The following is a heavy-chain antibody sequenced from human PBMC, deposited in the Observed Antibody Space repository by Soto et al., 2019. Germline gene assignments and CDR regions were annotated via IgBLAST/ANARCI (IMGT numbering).Heavy chain of an antibody. J-gene: IGHJ5*02. Sequence: EVQLVESGGGLVQPGRSLRLSCAASGFTFDDYAMHWVRQAPGKGLEWVSGISWNSGSIGYADSVKGRFTISRDNAKNSLYLQMNSLRAEDTALYYCAKDPLRGSSWYRGWFDPGGQGTLVTVSS. CDR3: AKDPLRGSSWYRGWFDP. D-gene: IGHD6-13*01. V-gene: IGHV3-9*01. CDR2: ISWNSGSI. CDR1: GFTFDDYA.